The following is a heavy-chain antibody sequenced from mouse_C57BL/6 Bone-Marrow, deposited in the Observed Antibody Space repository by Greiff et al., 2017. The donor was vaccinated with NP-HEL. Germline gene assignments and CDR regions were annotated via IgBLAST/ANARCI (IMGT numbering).Heavy chain of an antibody. CDR2: ISRGGSYT. J-gene: IGHJ2*01. V-gene: IGHV5-6*01. D-gene: IGHD1-1*01. Sequence: EVHLVESGGDLVKPGGSLKLSCAASGFTFSSYGMSWVRQTPDQRLEWVATISRGGSYTYYPDRVKGRFTIARDNAKNTLYLQMSSRKSEDAAMYYCASYGSFDYWGQGTTLTVSS. CDR3: ASYGSFDY. CDR1: GFTFSSYG.